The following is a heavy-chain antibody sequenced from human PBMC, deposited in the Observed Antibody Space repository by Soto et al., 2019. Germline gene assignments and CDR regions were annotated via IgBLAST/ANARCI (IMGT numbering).Heavy chain of an antibody. Sequence: QVQLVQSGAEVRKPGSSVKVSCKASVGTFSNSAITWVRQAPGQGLEWVGGIIPIFGSTNYAQKFQGRVTITADESTSTAYMELSSLTSEDTAVYYWARDGDLRSDFWSGPLGGGWLDPWGQGTLVTVSS. CDR2: IIPIFGST. CDR1: VGTFSNSA. CDR3: ARDGDLRSDFWSGPLGGGWLDP. V-gene: IGHV1-69*12. D-gene: IGHD3-3*01. J-gene: IGHJ5*02.